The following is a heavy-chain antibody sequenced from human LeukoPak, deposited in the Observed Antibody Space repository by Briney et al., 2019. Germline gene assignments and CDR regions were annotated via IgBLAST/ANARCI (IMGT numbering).Heavy chain of an antibody. CDR1: GYTFTNYD. D-gene: IGHD3-22*01. Sequence: GPSVKVSCKASGYTFTNYDINWVRQATGQGLEWMGWMNPNSGNTGYAQKFQGRVTITRDTSIGTAYMELSSLRSDDTAVYYCARRSDYYDSSAYYYWGQGTRVTVSS. CDR3: ARRSDYYDSSAYYY. J-gene: IGHJ4*02. CDR2: MNPNSGNT. V-gene: IGHV1-8*03.